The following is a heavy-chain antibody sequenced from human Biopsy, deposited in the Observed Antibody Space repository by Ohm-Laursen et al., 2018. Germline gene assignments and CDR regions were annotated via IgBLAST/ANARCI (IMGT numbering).Heavy chain of an antibody. CDR3: AREDEGLLRALDL. CDR2: IYTIGDT. D-gene: IGHD3-3*01. CDR1: GASMTGYF. J-gene: IGHJ3*01. Sequence: SETLSLTCTVSGASMTGYFWTWVRQPAGKGLEWIGHIYTIGDTTYNPSLESRVTMSLYTSKNQFSLKMTSLTAADTAVYFCAREDEGLLRALDLWGQGTMVTVSS. V-gene: IGHV4-4*07.